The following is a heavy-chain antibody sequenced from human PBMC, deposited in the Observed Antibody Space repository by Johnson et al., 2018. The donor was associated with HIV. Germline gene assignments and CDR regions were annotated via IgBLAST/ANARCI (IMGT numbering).Heavy chain of an antibody. Sequence: VQLLESGGGVVQPGRSLRLSCAASGFTFSSYAMHWVRQAPGKGLEWVAVISYDGSNKYYADSVKGRFTISRDNSKNTLYLQMNSLRAEDTAVYYCARDAGATTVLFTAFDIWGQGTMVTVSS. V-gene: IGHV3-30*04. CDR2: ISYDGSNK. CDR3: ARDAGATTVLFTAFDI. CDR1: GFTFSSYA. J-gene: IGHJ3*02. D-gene: IGHD1-26*01.